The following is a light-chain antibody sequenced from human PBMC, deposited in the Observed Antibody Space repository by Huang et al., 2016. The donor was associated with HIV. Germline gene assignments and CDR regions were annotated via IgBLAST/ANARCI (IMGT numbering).Light chain of an antibody. V-gene: IGKV3-15*01. CDR2: GAS. J-gene: IGKJ1*01. Sequence: EIVMTQSPATLSVSPGERATLSCRASQSVSSNLAWYQQKPGQAPRLLIYGASTRATGIPARCSGSGSGTEFTLTISSLQSEDFAVYSCQQYNNWPPGTFGQGTNVEIK. CDR1: QSVSSN. CDR3: QQYNNWPPGT.